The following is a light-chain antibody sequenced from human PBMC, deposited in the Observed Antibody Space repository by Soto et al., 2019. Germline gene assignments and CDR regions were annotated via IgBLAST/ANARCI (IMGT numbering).Light chain of an antibody. CDR3: QQYYNSLIT. CDR2: WAS. V-gene: IGKV4-1*01. CDR1: QSVLYSSNNKNY. Sequence: DIVMTQSPDSLAVSLGERATINCKSSQSVLYSSNNKNYLAWYQHKPGQPPKLLIYWASTRESGVPDRFSGSGSGTDFTLTISSLQAEDVAVYYCQQYYNSLITFGQGTRLEIK. J-gene: IGKJ5*01.